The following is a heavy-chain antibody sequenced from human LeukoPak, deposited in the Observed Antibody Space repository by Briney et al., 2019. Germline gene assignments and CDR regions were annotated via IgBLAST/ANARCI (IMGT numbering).Heavy chain of an antibody. CDR3: VRGGATGLGAGQPTDY. D-gene: IGHD3-10*01. CDR1: GFTFSSYN. CDR2: VNSDGSNT. Sequence: RPGGSLRLSCAASGFTFSSYNMNWVRQTPGKGLVWVSRVNSDGSNTNYADSVKGRFTISRDNAKNTLYLQMNSLRAEDTAVYYCVRGGATGLGAGQPTDYWGQGTLVSVSS. V-gene: IGHV3-74*01. J-gene: IGHJ4*02.